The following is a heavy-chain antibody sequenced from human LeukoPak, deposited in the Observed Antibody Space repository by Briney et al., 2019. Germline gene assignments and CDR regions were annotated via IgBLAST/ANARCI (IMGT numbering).Heavy chain of an antibody. CDR2: ISYSGST. CDR1: GGSISTSNYY. Sequence: SETLSLTCTVSGGSISTSNYYWGWIRQPPGKGLEWIGSISYSGSTNYNPSLKSRVTISVETSKNQFSLKLKSVTAADTAVYYCARGGYYGSGNDFRFDPWGQGTLVTVSS. CDR3: ARGGYYGSGNDFRFDP. D-gene: IGHD3-10*01. V-gene: IGHV4-39*07. J-gene: IGHJ5*02.